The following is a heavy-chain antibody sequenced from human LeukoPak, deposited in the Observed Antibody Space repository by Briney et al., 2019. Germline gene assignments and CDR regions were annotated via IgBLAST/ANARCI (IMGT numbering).Heavy chain of an antibody. CDR1: GFTFSRYS. D-gene: IGHD1-1*01. CDR2: LSSSSSYI. CDR3: AKPRLQLELQLPDY. J-gene: IGHJ4*02. Sequence: PGGSLRLSCAASGFTFSRYSMNGVRQAPGKGLEWVSYLSSSSSYIYYADSVKGRFTISRDNAKNTLYLQMNSLRAEDTAVYYCAKPRLQLELQLPDYWGQGTLVTVSS. V-gene: IGHV3-21*01.